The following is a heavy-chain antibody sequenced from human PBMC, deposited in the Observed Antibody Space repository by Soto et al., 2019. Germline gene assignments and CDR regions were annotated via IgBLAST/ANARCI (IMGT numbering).Heavy chain of an antibody. CDR2: ISYDGSNK. D-gene: IGHD4-17*01. CDR3: ARGRHYGDYVPYYYGMDV. CDR1: GFTFSSYA. Sequence: QVQLVESGGGVVQPGRSLRLSCAASGFTFSSYAMHWVRQAPGKGLEWVAVISYDGSNKYYADSVKGRFTISRDNSKNTLYLQMNSLRAEDTAVYYCARGRHYGDYVPYYYGMDVWGQGTTVTVSS. J-gene: IGHJ6*02. V-gene: IGHV3-30-3*01.